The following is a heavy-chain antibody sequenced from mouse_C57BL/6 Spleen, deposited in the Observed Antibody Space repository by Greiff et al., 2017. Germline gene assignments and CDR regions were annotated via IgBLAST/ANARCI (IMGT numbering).Heavy chain of an antibody. J-gene: IGHJ2*01. Sequence: VMLVESGPELVKPGASVKISCKASGYAFSSSWMNWVKQRPGKGLEWIGRIYPGDGDTNYNGKFKGKAILTADKSSSTAYMQLSSLTSEDAAVYFCARGDGPCGYWGQGTTLTVSS. CDR3: ARGDGPCGY. CDR1: GYAFSSSW. D-gene: IGHD2-3*01. CDR2: IYPGDGDT. V-gene: IGHV1-82*01.